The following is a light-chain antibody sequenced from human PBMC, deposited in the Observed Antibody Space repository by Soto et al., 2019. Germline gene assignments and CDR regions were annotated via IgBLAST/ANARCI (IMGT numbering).Light chain of an antibody. V-gene: IGLV1-44*01. J-gene: IGLJ3*02. Sequence: QSVLTQPPSASGTPGQRVPMSCSGSSSNIGINPVNWYQQIPGTAPKLLIFSSNQRPSGVPDRFSGSKSGASASLAISGLQSEDEADYYCAAWDDSLNGWVFGGGTKVTVL. CDR3: AAWDDSLNGWV. CDR2: SSN. CDR1: SSNIGINP.